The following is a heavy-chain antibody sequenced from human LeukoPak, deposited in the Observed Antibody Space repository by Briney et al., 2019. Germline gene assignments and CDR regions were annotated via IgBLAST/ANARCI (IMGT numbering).Heavy chain of an antibody. V-gene: IGHV4-34*01. J-gene: IGHJ6*03. D-gene: IGHD6-13*01. Sequence: SETLSLTCAVYGWSFSGYYWSWIRQPPGKGLEWCGEINHSGSTNYHASLKSRVTISVDTSKNQFSLKLSSVTAADTAVYYCARRTRYNSSWYSRREEGYYYYYMDVWGKGTTVTISS. CDR3: ARRTRYNSSWYSRREEGYYYYYMDV. CDR1: GWSFSGYY. CDR2: INHSGST.